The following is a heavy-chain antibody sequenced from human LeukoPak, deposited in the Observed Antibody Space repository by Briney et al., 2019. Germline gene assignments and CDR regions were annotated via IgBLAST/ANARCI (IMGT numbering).Heavy chain of an antibody. J-gene: IGHJ4*02. D-gene: IGHD3-10*01. CDR1: GYTFTGYY. V-gene: IGHV1-2*02. Sequence: ASVKVSCKASGYTFTGYYMHWVRQAPGQGLEWMGWINPNSGGTNYAQKFQGRVTMTRDTSISTAYMELSRLRSDDTAVYYCARDSLFYGSGSYPYWGQGTLVTVSS. CDR2: INPNSGGT. CDR3: ARDSLFYGSGSYPY.